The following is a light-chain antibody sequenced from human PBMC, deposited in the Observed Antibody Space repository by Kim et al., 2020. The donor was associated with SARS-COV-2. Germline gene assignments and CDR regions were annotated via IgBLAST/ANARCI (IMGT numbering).Light chain of an antibody. CDR2: GAS. CDR1: QTVVSYY. J-gene: IGKJ1*01. Sequence: EIVLTQSPGTLSLSAGERAALSCKASQTVVSYYLAWYQHKPGQAPRLLIYGASTRATGIPDRFSGSGSGTDFTLTISSLQSEDFAVYYCLQSNNWPRTFGQGTKVDIK. CDR3: LQSNNWPRT. V-gene: IGKV3-20*01.